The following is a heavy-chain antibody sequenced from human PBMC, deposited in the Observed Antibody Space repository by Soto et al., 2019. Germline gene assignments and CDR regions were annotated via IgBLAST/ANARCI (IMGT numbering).Heavy chain of an antibody. CDR2: ISSSGSTI. Sequence: EVQLVDSGGGLVQPGGSLRLSCAASGFTFSDYSMNWVRQAPGKGLEWVAYISSSGSTIFYADSVKGRFTISRDNAKKSLYLQMNSLRDEDTAVFYCARGDFSIGGWSAEFFQHWGQGTLGTVSS. D-gene: IGHD6-19*01. CDR3: ARGDFSIGGWSAEFFQH. V-gene: IGHV3-48*02. J-gene: IGHJ1*01. CDR1: GFTFSDYS.